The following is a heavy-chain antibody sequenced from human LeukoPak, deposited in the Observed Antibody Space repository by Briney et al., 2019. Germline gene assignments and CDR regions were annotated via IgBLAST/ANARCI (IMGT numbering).Heavy chain of an antibody. CDR2: ISGGGGRT. V-gene: IGHV3-23*01. CDR3: AKDVRDIVVLIDTYMY. D-gene: IGHD2-21*01. CDR1: GFNFPSYA. Sequence: GGSLRLSCAASGFNFPSYAMHWVRQAPGKGLEWVSVISGGGGRTYYGDSVKGRFTISRDNSKNTVYLQMNSLRAEDTAVYYCAKDVRDIVVLIDTYMYWGQGTLVTVSS. J-gene: IGHJ4*02.